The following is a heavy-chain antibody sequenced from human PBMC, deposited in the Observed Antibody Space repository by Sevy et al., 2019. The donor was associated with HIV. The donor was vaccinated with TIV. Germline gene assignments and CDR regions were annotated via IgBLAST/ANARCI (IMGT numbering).Heavy chain of an antibody. D-gene: IGHD3-3*01. CDR1: GFTFGDYA. CDR2: IRSKAYGGTT. Sequence: GGSLRLSCTASGFTFGDYAMSWVRQAPGKGLEWVGFIRSKAYGGTTEYAATVKGRLTISRDYSKSIAYLQINSLKTAYTAVYYCSHYYDCWGAPGGNYYYGMDVWGQGTTVTVSS. J-gene: IGHJ6*02. CDR3: SHYYDCWGAPGGNYYYGMDV. V-gene: IGHV3-49*04.